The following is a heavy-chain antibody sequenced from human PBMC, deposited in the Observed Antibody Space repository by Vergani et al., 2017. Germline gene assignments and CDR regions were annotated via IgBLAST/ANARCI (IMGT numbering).Heavy chain of an antibody. V-gene: IGHV3-21*01. J-gene: IGHJ5*02. CDR1: GFTFSSYS. CDR3: ARGVGFSRTSCYRNWFDP. D-gene: IGHD2-2*02. CDR2: ISSSSSYI. Sequence: EVQLVESGGGLVKPGGSLRLSCAASGFTFSSYSMNWVRQAPGKGREWVSSISSSSSYIYYADSVKGRFTISRDNAKNSLSLKMNSLRAEDTAVYYCARGVGFSRTSCYRNWFDPWGQGTLVTVSS.